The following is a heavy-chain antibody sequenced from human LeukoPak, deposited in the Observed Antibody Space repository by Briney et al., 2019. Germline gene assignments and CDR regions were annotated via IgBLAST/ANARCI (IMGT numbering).Heavy chain of an antibody. CDR1: GYTFTGYY. V-gene: IGHV1-2*02. CDR2: INPNSGGT. D-gene: IGHD6-19*01. J-gene: IGHJ5*02. Sequence: GASVKVSCKASGYTFTGYYMHWVRQAPGQGLEWMGWINPNSGGTNYAQKFQGRVTMTRDTSISTAYMELSRLRSDDTAVYYCARVAVAGGDNWFDPWGQGTLVTVSS. CDR3: ARVAVAGGDNWFDP.